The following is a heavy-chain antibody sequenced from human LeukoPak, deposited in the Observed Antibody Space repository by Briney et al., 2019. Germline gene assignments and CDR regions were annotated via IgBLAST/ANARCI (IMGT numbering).Heavy chain of an antibody. CDR1: GGTFSSYA. J-gene: IGHJ5*02. Sequence: ASVKVSCKASGGTFSSYASSWVRQAPGQGLEWMGGIIPIFGTANYAQKFQGRVTITADESTSTAYMELSSLRSEDTAVYYCARGDYYDSSGLAWFDPWGQGTLVTVSS. CDR2: IIPIFGTA. CDR3: ARGDYYDSSGLAWFDP. V-gene: IGHV1-69*13. D-gene: IGHD3-22*01.